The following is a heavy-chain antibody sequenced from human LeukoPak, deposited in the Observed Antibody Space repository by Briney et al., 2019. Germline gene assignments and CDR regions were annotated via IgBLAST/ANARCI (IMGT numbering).Heavy chain of an antibody. V-gene: IGHV5-10-1*01. CDR1: GCSFTNYW. CDR3: AITTTVTTSWYFYV. Sequence: GESLRISCKGPGCSFTNYWITWVRQMPGKGLEWMGRIDPSDSYTNYSPSFQGHVTISADKSISSAYLQWSSLKASDTAMYYCAITTTVTTSWYFYVWGRGTLVTVSS. D-gene: IGHD4-17*01. CDR2: IDPSDSYT. J-gene: IGHJ2*01.